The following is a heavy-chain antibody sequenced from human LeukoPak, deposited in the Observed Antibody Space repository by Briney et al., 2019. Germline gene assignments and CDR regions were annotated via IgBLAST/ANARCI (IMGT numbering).Heavy chain of an antibody. D-gene: IGHD2-2*01. Sequence: ASVKVSCKASGYTFTSYYMHWVRQAPGQGLEWMGIINPSGGSTSYAQKFQGRVTMTMDTSTGTVYMELSSLRSEDTAVYYCARGGRSVVPAAMVDYWGQGTLVTVSS. CDR3: ARGGRSVVPAAMVDY. CDR2: INPSGGST. CDR1: GYTFTSYY. V-gene: IGHV1-46*03. J-gene: IGHJ4*02.